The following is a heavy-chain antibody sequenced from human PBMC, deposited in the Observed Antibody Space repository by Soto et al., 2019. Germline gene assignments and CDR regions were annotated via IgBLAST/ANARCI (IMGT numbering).Heavy chain of an antibody. D-gene: IGHD3-10*01. CDR3: ASRGSTAVYYYYYYGMDV. V-gene: IGHV4-39*01. CDR2: IYYSGST. CDR1: GGSISSSSYY. Sequence: PSETLSLTCTVSGGSISSSSYYWGWIRQPPGKGLEWIGSIYYSGSTYYNPSLKSRVTISVDTSKNQFSLKMSSVTAADTSVYYCASRGSTAVYYYYYYGMDVWGQGTTVTGSS. J-gene: IGHJ6*02.